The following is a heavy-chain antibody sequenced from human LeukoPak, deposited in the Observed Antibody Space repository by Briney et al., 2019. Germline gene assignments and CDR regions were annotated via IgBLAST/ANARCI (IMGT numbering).Heavy chain of an antibody. CDR2: ISWNSSNI. Sequence: QPGGSLRLSCAASGFTFDDYAMHWVRHAPGKGLEWVSGISWNSSNIYYADSVKGRFTISRDNAKNTLYLQMNSLRAEDTAVYYCARGDYDFWSPNDDWGQGTLVTVSS. D-gene: IGHD3-3*01. J-gene: IGHJ4*02. CDR3: ARGDYDFWSPNDD. V-gene: IGHV3-9*01. CDR1: GFTFDDYA.